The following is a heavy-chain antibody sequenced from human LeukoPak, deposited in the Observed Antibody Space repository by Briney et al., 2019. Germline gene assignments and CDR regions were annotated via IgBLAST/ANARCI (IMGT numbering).Heavy chain of an antibody. CDR1: GFTFSSYS. D-gene: IGHD5-18*01. V-gene: IGHV3-21*01. CDR2: ISSSSSYI. CDR3: ARDSRGYSYGYDNYFDY. Sequence: GGSRRLSCAASGFTFSSYSMNWVRQAPGKGLEWVSSISSSSSYIYYADSVKGRFTISRDNAKNSLYLQMNSLRAEDTAVYYCARDSRGYSYGYDNYFDYWGQGTLVTVSS. J-gene: IGHJ4*02.